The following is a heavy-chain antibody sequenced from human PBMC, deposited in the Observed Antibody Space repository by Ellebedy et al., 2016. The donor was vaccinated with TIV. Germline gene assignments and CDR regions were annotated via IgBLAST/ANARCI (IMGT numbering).Heavy chain of an antibody. CDR3: AKWSSSGYYYYPY. Sequence: SETLSLTXTVSGRSITSYYWSWIRQPPGKGLEWIGYIYYSGSTNYNPSLKSRVTISVDTSKNQFSLKLSSVTAADTAVYYCAKWSSSGYYYYPYWGQGSLVTVSS. CDR1: GRSITSYY. D-gene: IGHD3-22*01. V-gene: IGHV4-59*01. J-gene: IGHJ4*02. CDR2: IYYSGST.